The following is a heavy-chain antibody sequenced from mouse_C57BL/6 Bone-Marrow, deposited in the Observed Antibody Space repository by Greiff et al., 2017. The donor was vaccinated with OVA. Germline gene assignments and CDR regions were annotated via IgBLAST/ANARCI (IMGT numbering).Heavy chain of an antibody. CDR2: INPNNGGT. CDR3: ARTGYGNYPFFDY. Sequence: VQLQQSGPELVKPGASVKMSCKASGYTFTDYNMHWVKQSHGKSLEWIGYINPNNGGTSYNQKFKVKATLTVNKSSSTAYMELRSLTSEDSAVYYCARTGYGNYPFFDYWGQGTTLTVSS. J-gene: IGHJ2*01. CDR1: GYTFTDYN. D-gene: IGHD2-1*01. V-gene: IGHV1-22*01.